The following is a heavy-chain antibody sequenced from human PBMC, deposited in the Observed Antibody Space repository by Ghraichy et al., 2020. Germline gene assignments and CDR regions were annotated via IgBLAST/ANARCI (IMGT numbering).Heavy chain of an antibody. J-gene: IGHJ4*02. CDR2: ISGSAGST. V-gene: IGHV3-23*01. CDR3: AKGLREYSYGYYVDY. Sequence: LTCAASRFTFSSYAMSWVRQAPGKGLEWVSAISGSAGSTYYADSVKGRFTISRDNSRNTLYLLMNTLRAEDTAVYYYAKGLREYSYGYYVDYWGQGTLVTVSS. D-gene: IGHD5-18*01. CDR1: RFTFSSYA.